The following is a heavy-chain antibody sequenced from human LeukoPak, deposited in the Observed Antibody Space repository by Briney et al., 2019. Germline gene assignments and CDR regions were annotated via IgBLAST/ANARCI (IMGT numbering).Heavy chain of an antibody. CDR2: IYTSGST. Sequence: SQTLSLTCTVSGGSISSGSYYWSWIRQPAGKGLEWVGRIYTSGSTNYNPSLKSRVTISVDTSKNQFSLKLSSVTAADTAVYYCATSYNWNYGYYFDYWGQGTLVTVSS. D-gene: IGHD1-7*01. CDR1: GGSISSGSYY. J-gene: IGHJ4*02. V-gene: IGHV4-61*02. CDR3: ATSYNWNYGYYFDY.